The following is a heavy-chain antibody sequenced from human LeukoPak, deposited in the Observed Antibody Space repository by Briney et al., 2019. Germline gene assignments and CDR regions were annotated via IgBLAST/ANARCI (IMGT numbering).Heavy chain of an antibody. V-gene: IGHV3-21*01. Sequence: PGGSLRLSCAASGFTFSSYSMNWVRQAPGKGLEWVSSISSSSSYIYYADSVKGRFTISRDNAKSSLYLQMNSLRAEDTAVYYCARASWGDYVLRFPNWGQGTLVTVSS. CDR1: GFTFSSYS. CDR2: ISSSSSYI. J-gene: IGHJ4*02. CDR3: ARASWGDYVLRFPN. D-gene: IGHD4-17*01.